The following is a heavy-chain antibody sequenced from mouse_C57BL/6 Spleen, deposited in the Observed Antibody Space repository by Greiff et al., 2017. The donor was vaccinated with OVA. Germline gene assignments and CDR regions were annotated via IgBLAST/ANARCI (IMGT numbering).Heavy chain of an antibody. CDR1: GYTFTSYW. D-gene: IGHD2-4*01. Sequence: QVQLQQTGAELVMPGASVKLSCKASGYTFTSYWMHWVKQRPGQGLEWIGEIDPSDSYTNYNQKFKGKSTLTVDKSSSTAYMQLSSLTSEDSAVYYCARSRLRTFDDWGQGTTLTVSS. CDR2: IDPSDSYT. CDR3: ARSRLRTFDD. V-gene: IGHV1-69*01. J-gene: IGHJ2*01.